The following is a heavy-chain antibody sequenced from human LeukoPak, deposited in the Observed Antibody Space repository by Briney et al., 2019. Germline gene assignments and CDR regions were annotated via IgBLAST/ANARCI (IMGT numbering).Heavy chain of an antibody. D-gene: IGHD1-26*01. CDR2: IKQDGSEK. CDR1: GFAFNYYW. V-gene: IGHV3-7*01. Sequence: GGSLRLSCAASGFAFNYYWMSWVRQTPRKGLEWVANIKQDGSEKYYVDSVKGRFTISRDNAKNSLYLQMNSLRAEDTAVYYCAREPSGSLDYWGQGTLVTVSS. J-gene: IGHJ4*02. CDR3: AREPSGSLDY.